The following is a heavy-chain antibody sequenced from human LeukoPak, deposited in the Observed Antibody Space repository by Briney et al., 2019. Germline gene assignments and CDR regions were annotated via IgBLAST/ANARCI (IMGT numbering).Heavy chain of an antibody. Sequence: PSETLSLTCTVSGGPISSYFWSWIRQPPGKGLEWIGYIYYTGSTDYNPSLKSRVTISVDTSRNQFSLTLSSVTAADTAVYYCARAGVLRWFDPWGQGTLVTVSS. CDR3: ARAGVLRWFDP. J-gene: IGHJ5*02. D-gene: IGHD3-10*01. V-gene: IGHV4-59*01. CDR2: IYYTGST. CDR1: GGPISSYF.